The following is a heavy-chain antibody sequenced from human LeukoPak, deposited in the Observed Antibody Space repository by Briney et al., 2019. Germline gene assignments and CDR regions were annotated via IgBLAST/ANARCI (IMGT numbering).Heavy chain of an antibody. CDR2: IYTSGST. V-gene: IGHV4-4*07. CDR3: AREMDIAAPFDY. Sequence: SETVSLTCSVSGGSISSYYWSWIRQPAGKGLEWIGRIYTSGSTNYNPSLKSRVTMSVDTSKNQFSLKLSSVTAADTAVYYCAREMDIAAPFDYWGQGTLVTVSS. CDR1: GGSISSYY. D-gene: IGHD6-25*01. J-gene: IGHJ4*02.